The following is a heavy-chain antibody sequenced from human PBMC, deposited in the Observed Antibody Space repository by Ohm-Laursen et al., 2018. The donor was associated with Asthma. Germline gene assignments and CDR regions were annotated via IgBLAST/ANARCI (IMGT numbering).Heavy chain of an antibody. V-gene: IGHV1-2*04. CDR1: GYTFTGYY. J-gene: IGHJ6*02. CDR2: INPNSGGT. D-gene: IGHD3-3*01. CDR3: ASGASTYYDFWSGQQDKYGMDV. Sequence: ASVTVSCKASGYTFTGYYMHWVRQAPGQGLEWMGWINPNSGGTNYAQKFQGWVTMTRDTSISTAYMELSRLRSDDTAVYYCASGASTYYDFWSGQQDKYGMDVWGQGTTVTVSS.